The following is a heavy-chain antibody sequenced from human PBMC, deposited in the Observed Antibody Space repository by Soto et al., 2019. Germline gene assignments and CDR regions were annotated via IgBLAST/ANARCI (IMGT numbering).Heavy chain of an antibody. CDR2: ISYDGSNK. CDR1: GFTFSSYA. V-gene: IGHV3-30-3*01. D-gene: IGHD3-10*01. Sequence: QVQLVESGGGVVQPGRSLRLSCAASGFTFSSYAMHWVRQAPGKGLEWVAVISYDGSNKYYADSVKGRFTISRDNSKNTLYLQMNSLRAEDTAGYYCARAVQSREDYWGQGTLVTVSS. CDR3: ARAVQSREDY. J-gene: IGHJ4*02.